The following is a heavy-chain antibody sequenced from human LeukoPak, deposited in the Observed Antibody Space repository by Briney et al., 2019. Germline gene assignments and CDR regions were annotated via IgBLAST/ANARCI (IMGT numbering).Heavy chain of an antibody. D-gene: IGHD4-23*01. J-gene: IGHJ5*02. Sequence: GESLKISCKGSGYSFTSYWIGWVRQMPGKGLEWMGIIYPGDSDTRYSPSFQGQVTISADKSISTAYLQWSSLKASDTAMYYCARHSWYMVTGSSWFDPWGQGTLVTVSS. CDR1: GYSFTSYW. CDR3: ARHSWYMVTGSSWFDP. V-gene: IGHV5-51*01. CDR2: IYPGDSDT.